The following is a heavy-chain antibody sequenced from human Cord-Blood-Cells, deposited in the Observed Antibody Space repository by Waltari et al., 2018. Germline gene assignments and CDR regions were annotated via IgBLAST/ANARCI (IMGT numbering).Heavy chain of an antibody. CDR2: INHSGSP. CDR1: GGSFSGYY. D-gene: IGHD7-27*01. V-gene: IGHV4-34*01. Sequence: QVQLQQWGAGLLKPSETLSLTCAVYGGSFSGYYWSWIRQPPGKGLEWIGEINHSGSPNYNPSLKSRFTISVDTSKNQFSLKLSSVTAADTAVYYCARHAGDRDAFDIWGQGTMVTVSS. CDR3: ARHAGDRDAFDI. J-gene: IGHJ3*02.